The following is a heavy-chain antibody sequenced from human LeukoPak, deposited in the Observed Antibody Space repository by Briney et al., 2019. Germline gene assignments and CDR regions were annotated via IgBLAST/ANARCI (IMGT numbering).Heavy chain of an antibody. CDR2: IIPIFGTA. J-gene: IGHJ4*02. CDR3: ARDRCSGGSCHYFDY. Sequence: ASVKVSCKASGRTFSSYAISWVRQAPGQGLEWMGGIIPIFGTANYAQKFQGRVTITADESTSTAYMELSSLRSEDTAVYYCARDRCSGGSCHYFDYWGQGTLVTVSS. V-gene: IGHV1-69*13. CDR1: GRTFSSYA. D-gene: IGHD2-15*01.